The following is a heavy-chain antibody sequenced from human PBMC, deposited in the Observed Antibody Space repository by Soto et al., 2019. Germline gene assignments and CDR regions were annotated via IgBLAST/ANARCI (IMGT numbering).Heavy chain of an antibody. V-gene: IGHV5-10-1*01. CDR2: IDPSDSYT. D-gene: IGHD3-22*01. CDR1: GYRFTSYW. Sequence: GESLKISCQGSGYRFTSYWISWVRQMPGKGLEWMGKIDPSDSYTNYSPSFQGRVTISTDKSISTAYLQWSSLKASDTAMYYCARHRGNLYDSSGYYWDVWAQATTVTVSS. CDR3: ARHRGNLYDSSGYYWDV. J-gene: IGHJ6*02.